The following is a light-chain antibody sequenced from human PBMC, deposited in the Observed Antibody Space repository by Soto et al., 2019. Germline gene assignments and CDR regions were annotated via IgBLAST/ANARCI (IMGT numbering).Light chain of an antibody. CDR1: QIVSASH. V-gene: IGKV3-20*01. CDR3: XXXGSSPLT. CDR2: GAS. J-gene: IGKJ4*01. Sequence: VVLTQSPGTLSLSPGERATLSCRASQIVSASHLAWYQQKPGQAPRLLLYGASTRATDIPDRFSGSGSGTDFTLTISRVXPXXXAXFXXXXXGSSPLTFGGGTKVEIK.